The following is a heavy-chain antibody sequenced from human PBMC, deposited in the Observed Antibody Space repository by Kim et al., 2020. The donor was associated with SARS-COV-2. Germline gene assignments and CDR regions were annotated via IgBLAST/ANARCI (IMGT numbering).Heavy chain of an antibody. D-gene: IGHD5-12*01. CDR2: ISPSRGGT. CDR1: GSPFTTYR. Sequence: ASVKVSCKASGSPFTTYRIHWVRQAPGQGLEWMGAISPSRGGTNYAQKFQGRFTMTRDTSTTTVYMELSSLTFEDTAIYYCARGGGYYWGQGTLVTVSS. J-gene: IGHJ4*02. V-gene: IGHV1-46*01. CDR3: ARGGGYY.